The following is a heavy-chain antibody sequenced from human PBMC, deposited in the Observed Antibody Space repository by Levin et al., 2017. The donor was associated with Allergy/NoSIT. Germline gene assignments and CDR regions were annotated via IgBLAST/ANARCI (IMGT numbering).Heavy chain of an antibody. CDR2: IYYRGTT. CDR3: ASIAAAENAAFDI. D-gene: IGHD6-13*01. Sequence: SETLSLTCSVSGGSISSGGYYWTWIRQHPETGLEWIGYIYYRGTTFYNPSLKSRLTISVDTSKNQFSLKLSSVTAADTAVYYCASIAAAENAAFDIWGQGTMVTVSS. J-gene: IGHJ3*02. CDR1: GGSISSGGYY. V-gene: IGHV4-31*03.